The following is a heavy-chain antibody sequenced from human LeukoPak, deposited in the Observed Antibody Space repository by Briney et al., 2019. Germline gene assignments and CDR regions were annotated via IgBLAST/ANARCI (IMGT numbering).Heavy chain of an antibody. CDR3: TREGVDVFDI. Sequence: GGSLRLSCAASGFTFSSYSMNWVRQAPGKGLEWVSSISSGSTYIYYADSVKGRFTISRDNTKNSLYLQMNSLRAEDSAVYYCTREGVDVFDIWGQGTMVTVSS. D-gene: IGHD3-10*01. CDR1: GFTFSSYS. V-gene: IGHV3-21*01. CDR2: ISSGSTYI. J-gene: IGHJ3*02.